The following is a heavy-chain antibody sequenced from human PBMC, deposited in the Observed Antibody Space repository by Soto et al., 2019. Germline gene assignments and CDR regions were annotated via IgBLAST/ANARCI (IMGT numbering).Heavy chain of an antibody. V-gene: IGHV3-33*01. D-gene: IGHD3-3*01. CDR1: GFTFSSYG. J-gene: IGHJ4*02. CDR3: ARPRSSWSGYPPFDY. Sequence: GGSLRLSCAASGFTFSSYGMHWVRQAPGKGLEWVAVIWYDGSNKYYADSVKGRFTISRDNSKNTLYLQMNSLRAEDTAVYYCARPRSSWSGYPPFDYWGQGTLVTVSS. CDR2: IWYDGSNK.